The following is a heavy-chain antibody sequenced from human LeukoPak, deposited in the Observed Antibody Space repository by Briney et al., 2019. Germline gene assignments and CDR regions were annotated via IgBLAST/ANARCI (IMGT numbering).Heavy chain of an antibody. CDR2: IYYSGST. V-gene: IGHV4-39*07. D-gene: IGHD3-10*01. CDR3: ARNRYYYGSGNYGVPNWFDP. J-gene: IGHJ5*02. CDR1: GGSISSSSYY. Sequence: PSETLSLTCTVSGGSISSSSYYWGWIRQPPGKGLEWIGGIYYSGSTYYNPSLKSRVTISVDTSKNQFSLKLSSVTAADTAVYYCARNRYYYGSGNYGVPNWFDPWGQGTLVTVSS.